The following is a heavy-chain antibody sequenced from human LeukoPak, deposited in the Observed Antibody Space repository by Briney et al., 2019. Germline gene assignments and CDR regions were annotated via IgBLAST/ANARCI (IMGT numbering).Heavy chain of an antibody. V-gene: IGHV4-4*07. CDR3: ARLVSYYYGSGSRGSYFNY. CDR1: GGSISSYY. J-gene: IGHJ4*02. Sequence: SESLSLTCTNPGGSISSYYWSWIRQPAGKGLEWIGRIYTSGSTNYNPSLKSRVTMSVDTSKNQFSLKLSSVTAADTAMYYCARLVSYYYGSGSRGSYFNYWGQGTLVTVSS. CDR2: IYTSGST. D-gene: IGHD3-10*01.